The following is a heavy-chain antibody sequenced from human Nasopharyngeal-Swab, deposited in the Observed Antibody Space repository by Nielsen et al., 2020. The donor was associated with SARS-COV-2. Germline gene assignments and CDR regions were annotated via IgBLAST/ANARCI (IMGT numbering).Heavy chain of an antibody. CDR1: GFTFSSYA. CDR3: SKDQGGSGSYYWGDH. CDR2: ISGRGRSP. V-gene: IGHV3-23*01. D-gene: IGHD1-26*01. J-gene: IGHJ4*02. Sequence: GESLKISCAASGFTFSSYAMNWVRQAPGKGLKWVSTISGRGRSPHYADSVKGRFTISRDSAESTLYLQMNSLRAEDTAIYYCSKDQGGSGSYYWGDHWGQGTLVTVSS.